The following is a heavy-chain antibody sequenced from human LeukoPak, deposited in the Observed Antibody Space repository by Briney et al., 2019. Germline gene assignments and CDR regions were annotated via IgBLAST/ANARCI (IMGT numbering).Heavy chain of an antibody. CDR3: ARDLQYYYDSSGYYDY. V-gene: IGHV3-33*01. Sequence: GGSLRLSCAASGFTFSSYGMHWVRQAPGKGPEWVAVIWYDGSNKYYADSVKGRFTISRDNSKNTLYLQMNSLRAEDTAVYYCARDLQYYYDSSGYYDYWGQGTLVTVSS. CDR2: IWYDGSNK. D-gene: IGHD3-22*01. J-gene: IGHJ4*02. CDR1: GFTFSSYG.